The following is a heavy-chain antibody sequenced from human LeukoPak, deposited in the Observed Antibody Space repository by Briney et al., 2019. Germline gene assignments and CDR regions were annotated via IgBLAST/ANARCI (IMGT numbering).Heavy chain of an antibody. CDR2: ISGSSNYI. Sequence: PGGSLRLSCAASGFTFSSYILSWVRQAPGKGLEWVSSISGSSNYIYYADSVKGRFTISRDNAKNSLYLQMNSLRAEDTAVYYCARRYYDNFDYWGQGTLVTVSS. CDR3: ARRYYDNFDY. V-gene: IGHV3-21*01. CDR1: GFTFSSYI. D-gene: IGHD3-22*01. J-gene: IGHJ4*02.